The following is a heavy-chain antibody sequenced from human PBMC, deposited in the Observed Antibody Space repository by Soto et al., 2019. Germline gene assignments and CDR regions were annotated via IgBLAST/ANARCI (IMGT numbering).Heavy chain of an antibody. CDR3: TRHGGYCSSTSCPYYYGMDV. D-gene: IGHD2-2*03. CDR2: IRSKANSYAT. J-gene: IGHJ6*02. Sequence: PGGSLRLSCAASGFTFSGSAMHWVRQASGKGLEWVGRIRSKANSYATAYAASVKGRFTISRDDSKNTAYLQMNSLKTEDTAVYYCTRHGGYCSSTSCPYYYGMDVWGQGTTVTVSS. V-gene: IGHV3-73*01. CDR1: GFTFSGSA.